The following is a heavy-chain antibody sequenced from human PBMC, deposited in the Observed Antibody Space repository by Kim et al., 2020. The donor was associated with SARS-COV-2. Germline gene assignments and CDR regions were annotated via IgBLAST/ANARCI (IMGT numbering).Heavy chain of an antibody. V-gene: IGHV3-49*04. CDR2: IRSKSYGGTT. CDR1: GFTFGDYA. CDR3: TRVKPPKVTTRWSGYYYYGMDV. J-gene: IGHJ6*02. D-gene: IGHD4-17*01. Sequence: GWSLRLSCTASGFTFGDYAMSWVRQAPGKGLEWVGFIRSKSYGGTTEYAASVKGRFTISRDDSKSIAYLQMNSLKTEDTAVYYCTRVKPPKVTTRWSGYYYYGMDVWGQGTTVTVSS.